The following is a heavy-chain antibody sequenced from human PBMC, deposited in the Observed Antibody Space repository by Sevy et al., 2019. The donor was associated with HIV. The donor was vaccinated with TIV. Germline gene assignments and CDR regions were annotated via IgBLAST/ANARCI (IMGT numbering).Heavy chain of an antibody. Sequence: GGSLRLSCAASGFTFDNFAMHWVRQAPGKGLEWVSGISWNSAKIGYADSVKGRFTISRDNTKNSLYLQMNSRRAEATALYYCAKDMKAAAAGTGYYYYGMDVWGQGTTVTVSS. V-gene: IGHV3-9*01. CDR1: GFTFDNFA. CDR3: AKDMKAAAAGTGYYYYGMDV. D-gene: IGHD6-13*01. CDR2: ISWNSAKI. J-gene: IGHJ6*02.